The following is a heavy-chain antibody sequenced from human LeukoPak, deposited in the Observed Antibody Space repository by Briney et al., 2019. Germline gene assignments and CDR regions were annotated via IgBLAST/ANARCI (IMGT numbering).Heavy chain of an antibody. V-gene: IGHV3-53*01. CDR3: AGFQSMVRGVIGYYYGMDV. D-gene: IGHD3-10*01. CDR1: GFTDRYNY. J-gene: IGHJ6*04. CDR2: IYSGGST. Sequence: GWSVSLSRAASGFTDRYNYMSWVRQPPAKGLAWVSVIYSGGSTYYADSVKGRFTISRDNSKNTLYLQMNSLRADDTAVYYCAGFQSMVRGVIGYYYGMDVWGKGTTVTVSS.